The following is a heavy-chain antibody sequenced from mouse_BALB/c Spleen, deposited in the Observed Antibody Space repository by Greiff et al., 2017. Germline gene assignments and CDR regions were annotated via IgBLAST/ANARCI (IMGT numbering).Heavy chain of an antibody. CDR1: GYSITSGYY. J-gene: IGHJ4*01. CDR3: ARGKLYYRYDSYAMDY. CDR2: ISYDGSN. V-gene: IGHV3-6*02. D-gene: IGHD2-14*01. Sequence: EVQLVESGPGLVKPSQSLSLTCSVTGYSITSGYYWNWIRQFPGNKLEWMGYISYDGSNNYNPSLKNRISITRDTSKNQFFLKLNSVTTEDTATYYCARGKLYYRYDSYAMDYWGQGTSVTVSS.